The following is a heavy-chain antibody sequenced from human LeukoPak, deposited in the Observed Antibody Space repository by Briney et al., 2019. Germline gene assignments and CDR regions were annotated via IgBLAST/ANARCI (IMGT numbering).Heavy chain of an antibody. CDR3: ARAGAGGIVVVPAALLVDY. CDR1: GYTFTSYA. CDR2: ISAYNGNT. J-gene: IGHJ4*02. D-gene: IGHD2-2*01. Sequence: ASLKLSCKASGYTFTSYAIHWVRQAPGQGLEWMACISAYNGNTNYAQKLQGRVTITTDTSTSTAYMQLRSLRSDDTAVYYCARAGAGGIVVVPAALLVDYWGQETMVTVSS. V-gene: IGHV1-18*01.